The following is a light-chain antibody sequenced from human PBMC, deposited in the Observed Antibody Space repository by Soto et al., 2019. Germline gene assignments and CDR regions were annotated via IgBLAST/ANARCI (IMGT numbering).Light chain of an antibody. CDR2: RTS. Sequence: EIVMTQSPATLSVSPGERATLSCRASQSISSNLAWYQQKPGQAPRLLMFRTSSRATGFPARFSGSGSGTEFNLTISSLEPEDFAVYYCQQRSNWPTWTFGQGTKVDIK. V-gene: IGKV3-15*01. J-gene: IGKJ1*01. CDR3: QQRSNWPTWT. CDR1: QSISSN.